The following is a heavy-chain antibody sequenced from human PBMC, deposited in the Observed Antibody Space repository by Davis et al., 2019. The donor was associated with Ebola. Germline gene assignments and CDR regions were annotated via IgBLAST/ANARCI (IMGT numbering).Heavy chain of an antibody. J-gene: IGHJ3*02. CDR1: GYSFTSYW. V-gene: IGHV5-51*01. CDR3: ASLRRTITGMDDAFDI. CDR2: VYPPDSDT. D-gene: IGHD2-8*02. Sequence: GESLKISCKGSGYSFTSYWIGWVRQMPGKGLEWMGIVYPPDSDTRYSPSFQGQVTISVDTSINTAFLQWSSLKASDTAMYYCASLRRTITGMDDAFDIWGQGTMVTVSS.